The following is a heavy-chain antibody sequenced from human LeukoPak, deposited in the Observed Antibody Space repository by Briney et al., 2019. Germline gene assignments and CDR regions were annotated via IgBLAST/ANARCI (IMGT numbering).Heavy chain of an antibody. V-gene: IGHV3-23*01. J-gene: IGHJ4*02. CDR1: GFTFSSHA. D-gene: IGHD5-18*01. Sequence: PGGSLRLSCAASGFTFSSHAMSWVRQAPGKGLEWVSAISADSYYTYYADYVQGRFTISRDNSKNTLYLHMNSLRAEDTALYFCANFVDTSMGGNDYWGQGTLVTVSS. CDR2: ISADSYYT. CDR3: ANFVDTSMGGNDY.